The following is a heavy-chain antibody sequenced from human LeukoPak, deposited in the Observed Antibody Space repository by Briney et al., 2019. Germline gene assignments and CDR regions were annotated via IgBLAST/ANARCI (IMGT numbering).Heavy chain of an antibody. CDR3: AKGGGWLYYFDY. CDR2: ISFSGGDT. V-gene: IGHV3-23*01. Sequence: GGSLRLSCAASGFTFSSFAMNWVRQAPGKGLEWGSAISFSGGDTYYADSVKGRFTISRDNSKNTLFLQVSSLRAEDTAIYYCAKGGGWLYYFDYWGQGTLVTVSS. J-gene: IGHJ4*02. D-gene: IGHD6-19*01. CDR1: GFTFSSFA.